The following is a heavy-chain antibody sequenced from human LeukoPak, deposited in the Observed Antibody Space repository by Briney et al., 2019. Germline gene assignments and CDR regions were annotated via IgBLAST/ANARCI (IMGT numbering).Heavy chain of an antibody. J-gene: IGHJ6*02. CDR3: ARHYYYGSGSYYNLWYYYYGMDV. CDR2: ISAYNGNT. D-gene: IGHD3-10*01. CDR1: GYTFTSYG. Sequence: ASVKVSCKASGYTFTSYGISWVRQAPGQGVEWMGWISAYNGNTNYAQKLQGRVTMTTDTSTSTAYMELRSLRSDDTAVYYCARHYYYGSGSYYNLWYYYYGMDVWGQGTTVTVSS. V-gene: IGHV1-18*01.